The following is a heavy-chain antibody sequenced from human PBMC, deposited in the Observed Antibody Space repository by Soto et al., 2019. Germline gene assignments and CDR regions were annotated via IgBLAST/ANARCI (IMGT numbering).Heavy chain of an antibody. CDR1: GGSISSSSYY. CDR2: IYYSGST. J-gene: IGHJ5*02. V-gene: IGHV4-39*01. D-gene: IGHD3-22*01. Sequence: QLQLQESGPGLVKPSETLSLTCTVSGGSISSSSYYWGWIRQPPGKGLEWIGSIYYSGSTYYNPSLKSRVTISVDTSKNQFSLKLSSVTAADTAVYYCARQSPSPLRLDITMIVVPSWFDPWGQGTLVTVSS. CDR3: ARQSPSPLRLDITMIVVPSWFDP.